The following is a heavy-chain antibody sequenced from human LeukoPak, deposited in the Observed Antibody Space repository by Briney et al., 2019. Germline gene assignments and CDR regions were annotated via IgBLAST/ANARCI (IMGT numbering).Heavy chain of an antibody. V-gene: IGHV1-2*02. CDR2: INPNNGGT. D-gene: IGHD6-13*01. J-gene: IGHJ5*02. Sequence: ASVKVSCKASGYTFTGCYMHWVRQAPGQGLEWMGWINPNNGGTNYAQQFQGRVTMTRDTSISTAYMELSRVRSDDTAVYYCARDVGQQLVFNWFDLWGQGTLVTVSS. CDR1: GYTFTGCY. CDR3: ARDVGQQLVFNWFDL.